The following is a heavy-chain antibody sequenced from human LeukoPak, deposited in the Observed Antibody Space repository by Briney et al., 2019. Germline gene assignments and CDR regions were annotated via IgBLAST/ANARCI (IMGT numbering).Heavy chain of an antibody. V-gene: IGHV4-4*07. CDR3: ARDKALDSDGSGFYYNRGLDC. D-gene: IGHD3-22*01. CDR1: GGSMNNSY. CDR2: IYATGST. J-gene: IGHJ4*02. Sequence: SETLSLTCDVSGGSMNNSYWSWIRQLAGEGLEWIGRIYATGSTDYNPSLKSRMTMSIDTSKNQFSLKLTSVTAADTAVYFCARDKALDSDGSGFYYNRGLDCWGQGTLVIVSS.